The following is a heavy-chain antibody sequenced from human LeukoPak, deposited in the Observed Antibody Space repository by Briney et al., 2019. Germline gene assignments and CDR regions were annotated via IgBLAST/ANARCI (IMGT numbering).Heavy chain of an antibody. Sequence: NGSGPTLVNPTQTLTLTCTFSGFSLSTSGVGVGWIRQPPGKALGWLALIYWNDDKRYSPSLKSRLTITKDTSKNQVVLTMTNMDPVDTATYYCAHNNFLEYSSSFGASYYYYGMDVWGQGTTVTVSS. D-gene: IGHD6-6*01. CDR1: GFSLSTSGVG. CDR3: AHNNFLEYSSSFGASYYYYGMDV. CDR2: IYWNDDK. V-gene: IGHV2-5*01. J-gene: IGHJ6*02.